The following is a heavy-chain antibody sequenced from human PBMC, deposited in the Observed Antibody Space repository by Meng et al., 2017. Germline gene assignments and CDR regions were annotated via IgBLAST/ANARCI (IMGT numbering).Heavy chain of an antibody. D-gene: IGHD1-26*01. CDR1: GFTFSRYG. J-gene: IGHJ4*02. CDR2: IWYDGSNK. CDR3: AREEWGLQTYYFDY. Sequence: QVEVGGSGGGVVPAGRSLRLSCAASGFTFSRYGMHWVRQAPGKGLEWVAVIWYDGSNKYYADSVKGRFTISRDNSKNTLYLQMNSLRAEDTAVYYCAREEWGLQTYYFDYWGQGTLVTVSS. V-gene: IGHV3-33*01.